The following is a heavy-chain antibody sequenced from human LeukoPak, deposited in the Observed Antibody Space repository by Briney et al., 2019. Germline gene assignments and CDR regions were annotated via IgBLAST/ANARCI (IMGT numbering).Heavy chain of an antibody. CDR3: AKDFVPGDSSGYHNFDY. J-gene: IGHJ4*02. D-gene: IGHD3-22*01. CDR2: ISGSGGST. V-gene: IGHV3-23*01. CDR1: GFTFSSYA. Sequence: GGSLRLSCAASGFTFSSYAMSWVRQAPGKGLEWVSAISGSGGSTYYADSVKGRFTISRDNSKNTLYLQMNSLRAKDKAVYYCAKDFVPGDSSGYHNFDYWAREPWSPSPQ.